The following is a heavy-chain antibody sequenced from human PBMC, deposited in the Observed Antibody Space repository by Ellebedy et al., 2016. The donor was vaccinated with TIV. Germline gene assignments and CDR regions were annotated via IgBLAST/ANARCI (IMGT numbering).Heavy chain of an antibody. CDR3: SRLGGAAGERSYYYYMDV. CDR1: GFRLGDYG. V-gene: IGHV3-49*03. Sequence: GESLKISCTASGFRLGDYGLNWFRQAPGKGLEWVSFIRSKAFGATTDYAASVEGRFTISRDDSKSIAYLQMNSLKTEDTAVYYCSRLGGAAGERSYYYYMDVWGKGTTVTVSS. CDR2: IRSKAFGATT. J-gene: IGHJ6*03. D-gene: IGHD3-16*01.